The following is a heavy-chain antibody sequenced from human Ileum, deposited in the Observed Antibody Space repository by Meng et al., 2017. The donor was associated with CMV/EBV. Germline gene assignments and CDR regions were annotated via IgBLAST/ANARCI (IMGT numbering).Heavy chain of an antibody. V-gene: IGHV1-69*04. Sequence: HLVQAGVGRKRPGASLKVSCKASGGSLNSFSSTWVRQAPGHGLEWMGGILPLLNLSYDAQSFHGRIIITADEYTSTVYMEVGGLSPENTAMYYCAKEEDTSMVGVNWFDPWGQGTLVTVSS. J-gene: IGHJ5*02. CDR2: ILPLLNLS. CDR3: AKEEDTSMVGVNWFDP. D-gene: IGHD5-18*01. CDR1: GGSLNSFS.